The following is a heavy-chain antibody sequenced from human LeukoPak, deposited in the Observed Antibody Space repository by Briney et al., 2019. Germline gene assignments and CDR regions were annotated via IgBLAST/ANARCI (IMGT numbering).Heavy chain of an antibody. CDR1: GFTVSSNY. CDR2: IYSGGTT. V-gene: IGHV3-53*01. D-gene: IGHD2/OR15-2a*01. J-gene: IGHJ4*02. CDR3: ARVLSVSYCDS. Sequence: SGGSLRLSCAASGFTVSSNYMSWVCQAPGKGLEWVSVIYSGGTTYYADSVKGRFTISRDNSKNTLYLQMSSLRGEDTAVYYCARVLSVSYCDSWGQGTLVTVSS.